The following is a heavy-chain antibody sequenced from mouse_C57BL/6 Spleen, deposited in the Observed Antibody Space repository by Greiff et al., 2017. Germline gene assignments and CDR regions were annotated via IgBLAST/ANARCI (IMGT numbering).Heavy chain of an antibody. D-gene: IGHD1-1*01. CDR3: ARDLGSNNWYFDV. CDR1: GYTFTGYW. CDR2: ILPGSGST. Sequence: QVQLQQSGAELMKPGASVKLSCKATGYTFTGYWIEWVKQRPGHGLEWIGEILPGSGSTNHNEKFKGKATFTADTSSNTAYMQLSSLTTEDSAIYYCARDLGSNNWYFDVWGTGTTVTVSS. J-gene: IGHJ1*03. V-gene: IGHV1-9*01.